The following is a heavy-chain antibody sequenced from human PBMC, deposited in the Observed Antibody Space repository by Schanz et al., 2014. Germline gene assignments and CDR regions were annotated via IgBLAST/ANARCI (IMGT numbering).Heavy chain of an antibody. J-gene: IGHJ4*02. CDR3: ARRNFYDKSAACDY. V-gene: IGHV3-23*04. Sequence: EVQLVESGGGLVQPGGSLKLSCAASGFTFSASAMHWVRQAPGKGLEWVSGISGSGGSTYDADSVKGRFTISRDNSKNTLYLQMNSLRAEDTAVYYCARRNFYDKSAACDYWGQGSLVTVSS. D-gene: IGHD3-9*01. CDR2: ISGSGGST. CDR1: GFTFSASA.